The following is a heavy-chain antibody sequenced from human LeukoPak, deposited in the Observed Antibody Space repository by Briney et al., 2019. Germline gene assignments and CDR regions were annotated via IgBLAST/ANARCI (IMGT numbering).Heavy chain of an antibody. CDR3: ARESTEERPGC. J-gene: IGHJ4*02. CDR1: GFTFSSYS. V-gene: IGHV3-48*01. D-gene: IGHD1-1*01. Sequence: GGSLRLSCAASGFTFSSYSMNWVRQAPGKGLEWVSYITTSSDTIYYADSVKGRFTISRDNAKNSVHLQMNSLRAEDTAVYYCARESTEERPGCWGQGTLVTVSS. CDR2: ITTSSDTI.